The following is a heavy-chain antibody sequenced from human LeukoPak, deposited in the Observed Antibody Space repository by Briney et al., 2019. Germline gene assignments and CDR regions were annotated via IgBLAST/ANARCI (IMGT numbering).Heavy chain of an antibody. D-gene: IGHD5-18*01. J-gene: IGHJ4*02. CDR3: ARKGGYSYGFFDY. CDR1: GGSFSGYY. V-gene: IGHV4-34*01. Sequence: PSETLSLTCAVYGGSFSGYYWSWIRQPPGKGLEWIGEINHSGSTNYNPSLKSRVTISVDTSKNQFSLKLSSVTAADTAVYYCARKGGYSYGFFDYWGQGTLVIVSS. CDR2: INHSGST.